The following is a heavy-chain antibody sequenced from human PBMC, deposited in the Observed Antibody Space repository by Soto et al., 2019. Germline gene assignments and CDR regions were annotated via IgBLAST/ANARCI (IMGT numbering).Heavy chain of an antibody. Sequence: SLILSFAAAGVSVNTHAMHLVRQALGKGLEWVAVIAYDGRNKYYADSVKGRFTISRDNSKNTLYLQMNSLRAEDTAVYYCARDDVATYYYYGMDVWGQGTTVTVSS. CDR1: GVSVNTHA. V-gene: IGHV3-30*04. CDR2: IAYDGRNK. D-gene: IGHD1-26*01. CDR3: ARDDVATYYYYGMDV. J-gene: IGHJ6*02.